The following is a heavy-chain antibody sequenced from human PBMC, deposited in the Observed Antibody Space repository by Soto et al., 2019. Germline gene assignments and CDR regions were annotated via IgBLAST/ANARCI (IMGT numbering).Heavy chain of an antibody. Sequence: PGESLKISCKASGYIFTDYWIGWVRQMPGKGLEWMGIFFPGDSDTRYSPSFQGQVTISADKSISTAYLQWSSLKASDTAMYYCARDTYYYDSSGYNDAFDIWGQGTMVTVSS. CDR1: GYIFTDYW. V-gene: IGHV5-51*01. CDR2: FFPGDSDT. J-gene: IGHJ3*02. CDR3: ARDTYYYDSSGYNDAFDI. D-gene: IGHD3-22*01.